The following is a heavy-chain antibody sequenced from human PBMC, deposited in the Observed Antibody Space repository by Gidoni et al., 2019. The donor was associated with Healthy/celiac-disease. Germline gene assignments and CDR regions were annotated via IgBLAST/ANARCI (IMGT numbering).Heavy chain of an antibody. CDR1: AFPFDAYD. CDR3: AKDRRQWLETGNAFDI. CDR2: ISWNSGSI. J-gene: IGHJ3*02. D-gene: IGHD6-19*01. Sequence: EVQLVESRGGLVQPGMSLRLSCAASAFPFDAYDMHWVRQAPGKGLEGDSGISWNSGSIGYADSVKGRFTISRDNAKNSLYLQMNSLRDEDTALYYCAKDRRQWLETGNAFDIWGQGKMVTVSS. V-gene: IGHV3-9*01.